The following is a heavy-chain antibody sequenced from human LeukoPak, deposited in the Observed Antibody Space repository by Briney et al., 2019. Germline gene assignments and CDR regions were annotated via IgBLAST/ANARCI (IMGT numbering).Heavy chain of an antibody. CDR3: ARQEIPSSYYGLDY. CDR2: VSSSGTT. V-gene: IGHV4-4*07. D-gene: IGHD1-26*01. Sequence: PSETLSLTCTVSGASITSYFWHWIRHPAGKGLEWIGRVSSSGTTNYNPSLRSRVTMSVDTSKSQFSLNLNSVIAADTAVYYCARQEIPSSYYGLDYWGQGTLVTVSS. J-gene: IGHJ4*02. CDR1: GASITSYF.